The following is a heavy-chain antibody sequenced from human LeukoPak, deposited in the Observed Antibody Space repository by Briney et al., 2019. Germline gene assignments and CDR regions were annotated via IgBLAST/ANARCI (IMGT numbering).Heavy chain of an antibody. Sequence: GGSLRLSCAASGFTFSSYSMNWVRQAPGKGLEWVSSISSTSIYIYYADSVKGRFTISRDNAKNSLYLQMNSLRAEDTAVYYCAKSSSWTDSGAFDIWGQGTMVTVSS. CDR3: AKSSSWTDSGAFDI. D-gene: IGHD1-1*01. V-gene: IGHV3-21*04. CDR2: ISSTSIYI. J-gene: IGHJ3*02. CDR1: GFTFSSYS.